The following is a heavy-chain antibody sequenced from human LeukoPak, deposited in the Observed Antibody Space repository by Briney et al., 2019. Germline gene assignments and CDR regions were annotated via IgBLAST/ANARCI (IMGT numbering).Heavy chain of an antibody. CDR3: ARVVVPAAIVGYYMDV. CDR2: IIPIFGTA. CDR1: GGTFSSYA. J-gene: IGHJ6*03. D-gene: IGHD2-2*02. V-gene: IGHV1-69*13. Sequence: ASVKVSCKASGGTFSSYAISWVRQAPGQGLEWMGGIIPIFGTANYAQKFQGRVTITADESTSTAYMELSSLRSEDTAVYYCARVVVPAAIVGYYMDVWGKGPRSPSP.